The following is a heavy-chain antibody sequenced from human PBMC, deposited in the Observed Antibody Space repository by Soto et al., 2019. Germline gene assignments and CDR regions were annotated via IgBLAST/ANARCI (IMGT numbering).Heavy chain of an antibody. V-gene: IGHV5-51*01. CDR1: GYTFTTYW. CDR2: IYPGDSET. Sequence: PGESLKISCKASGYTFTTYWIAWVRQMPGKGLEWMGIIYPGDSETRYSPSSQGQVTMSADTSTNTAYLQWNSLQASDSAIYYCARRRKRLGAPFAYWGQGNLVTVSS. D-gene: IGHD1-26*01. J-gene: IGHJ4*02. CDR3: ARRRKRLGAPFAY.